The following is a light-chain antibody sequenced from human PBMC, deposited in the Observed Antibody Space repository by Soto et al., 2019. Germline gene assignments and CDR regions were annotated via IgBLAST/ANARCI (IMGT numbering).Light chain of an antibody. CDR1: SSNIGSNY. CDR2: RNN. Sequence: QAVVTQPPSASGTPGQRVTISCSGSSSNIGSNYVYWYQQLPGTAPKLLIYRNNQRPSGVPDRFSGSKSGTSASLAISGLRSEDEADYYCAAWDGSLSGPYVFGTGTKVTVL. V-gene: IGLV1-47*01. J-gene: IGLJ1*01. CDR3: AAWDGSLSGPYV.